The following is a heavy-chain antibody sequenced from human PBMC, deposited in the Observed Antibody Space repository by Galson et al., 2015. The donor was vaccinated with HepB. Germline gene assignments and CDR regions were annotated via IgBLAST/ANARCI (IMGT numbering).Heavy chain of an antibody. J-gene: IGHJ5*02. CDR1: GGSFSGYY. V-gene: IGHV4-34*01. CDR3: ARDRIRRGLYCSSTSCYCRGSCLPYNWFDP. CDR2: INHSGST. Sequence: SETLSLTCAVYGGSFSGYYWSWIRQPPGKGLEWIGEINHSGSTNYNPSLKSRVTISVDTSKNQFSLKLSSVTAADTAVYYCARDRIRRGLYCSSTSCYCRGSCLPYNWFDPWGQGTLVTVSS. D-gene: IGHD2-2*01.